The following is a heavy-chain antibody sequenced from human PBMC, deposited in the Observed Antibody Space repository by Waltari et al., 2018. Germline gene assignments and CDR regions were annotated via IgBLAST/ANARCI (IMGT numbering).Heavy chain of an antibody. J-gene: IGHJ4*02. CDR3: ATLKRGYSYGWTLDY. V-gene: IGHV1-24*01. CDR1: GYTLTELT. CDR2: FDPEDGET. Sequence: QVQLVQSGAEVKKPGAAVKVSCKVSGYTLTELTVHWVRQAPGKGLEWMGGFDPEDGETINAQKFQGRVTMTEDTSTDTAYMELSSLRSEDTAVYYCATLKRGYSYGWTLDYWGQGTLVIVSS. D-gene: IGHD5-18*01.